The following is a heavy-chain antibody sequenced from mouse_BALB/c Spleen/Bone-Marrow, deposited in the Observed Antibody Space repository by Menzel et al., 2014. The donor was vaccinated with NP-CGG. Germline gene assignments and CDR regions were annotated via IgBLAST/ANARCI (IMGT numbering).Heavy chain of an antibody. V-gene: IGHV1-7*01. J-gene: IGHJ3*01. Sequence: QVLLPQPGAELAKPGASVTMSCTASVYTFITYWMHWVKQRPGQGLEWIGYINPNTGYTKYNQKFKEKATLTADKSSSTAYMQLSSLTSKDSAVYYCARWGQLWLRKAWIAYWGQATLVTVSA. CDR2: INPNTGYT. CDR1: VYTFITYW. CDR3: ARWGQLWLRKAWIAY. D-gene: IGHD3-1*01.